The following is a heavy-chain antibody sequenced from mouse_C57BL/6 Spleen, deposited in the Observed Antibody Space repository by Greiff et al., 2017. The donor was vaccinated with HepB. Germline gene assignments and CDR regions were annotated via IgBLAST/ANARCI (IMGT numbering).Heavy chain of an antibody. CDR1: GYTFTSYW. V-gene: IGHV1S81*02. J-gene: IGHJ2*01. Sequence: QVQLQQSGAELVKAGASVKMSCKASGYTFTSYWMHWVKQRLGQGLEWFAETNPTNGRTYYNEKFKSKATLTVDKSYSTAYMLLSGPTFEDSAVYYCARIKKIVATYLDYWGQGTTLTVSS. CDR2: TNPTNGRT. D-gene: IGHD1-1*01. CDR3: ARIKKIVATYLDY.